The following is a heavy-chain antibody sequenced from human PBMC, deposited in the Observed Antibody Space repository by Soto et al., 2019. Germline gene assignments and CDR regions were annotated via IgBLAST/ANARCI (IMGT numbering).Heavy chain of an antibody. V-gene: IGHV3-66*01. CDR3: ARDFVDIVAPIAPLKYYYYMDV. D-gene: IGHD5-12*01. J-gene: IGHJ6*03. Sequence: GGSLRLSCAASGFTVSSNYMSWVRQAPGKGLEWVSVIYSGGSTYYADSVKGRFTISRDNSKNTLYLQMNSLRAEDTAVYYCARDFVDIVAPIAPLKYYYYMDVWGKGTTVTVSS. CDR1: GFTVSSNY. CDR2: IYSGGST.